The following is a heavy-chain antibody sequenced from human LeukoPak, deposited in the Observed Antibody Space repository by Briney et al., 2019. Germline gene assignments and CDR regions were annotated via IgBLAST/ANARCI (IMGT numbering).Heavy chain of an antibody. CDR3: ARGNYGGNAGVDY. V-gene: IGHV3-30*02. J-gene: IGHJ4*02. CDR2: IPYDGGNK. Sequence: GGSLRLSCAASGFPFSGYGMHWVRQAPGKGLEWVAFIPYDGGNKYYADSVKGRFTISRDNSNNTLYLQMNSLRAADTAVYYCARGNYGGNAGVDYWGQGTLVTVSS. D-gene: IGHD4-23*01. CDR1: GFPFSGYG.